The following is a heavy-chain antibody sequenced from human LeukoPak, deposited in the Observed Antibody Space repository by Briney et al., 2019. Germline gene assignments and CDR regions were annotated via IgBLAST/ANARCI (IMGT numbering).Heavy chain of an antibody. CDR2: IYTSGST. CDR3: AREGVRATRG. CDR1: GGSISSGSCY. Sequence: PSQTLSLTCTVSGGSISSGSCYWSWIRQPAGKGLEWIGRIYTSGSTNYNPSLKSRVTISVDTSKNQFSLKLSSVTAADTAVYYCAREGVRATRGWGQGTLVAVSS. V-gene: IGHV4-61*02. J-gene: IGHJ4*02. D-gene: IGHD3-10*01.